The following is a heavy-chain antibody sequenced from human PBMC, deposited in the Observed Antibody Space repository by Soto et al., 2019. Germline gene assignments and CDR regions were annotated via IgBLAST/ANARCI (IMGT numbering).Heavy chain of an antibody. CDR1: GGSINSYY. D-gene: IGHD1-7*01. J-gene: IGHJ5*02. CDR2: IYYSGST. CDR3: ARHISSGTNIAAIRSFDP. V-gene: IGHV4-59*08. Sequence: SETLSLTCTVSGGSINSYYWSWIRQPPGKGLEWIGYIYYSGSTNYNPSLKSRITISADTSKNQFSLKLSSVTAADTAVYYCARHISSGTNIAAIRSFDPWGQGTLVTSPQ.